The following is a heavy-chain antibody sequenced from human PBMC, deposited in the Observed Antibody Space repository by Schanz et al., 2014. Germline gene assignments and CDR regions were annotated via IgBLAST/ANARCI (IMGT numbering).Heavy chain of an antibody. J-gene: IGHJ4*02. V-gene: IGHV3-30*19. Sequence: QVQLVESGGGVVQFGRSLRLSCAASGFTFSSYAMHWVRQAPGKGLEWVALISNDGSIKYYADSVEGRFTISRDNSRNTLYLQMNSLRTEDTAVYYCARDSRPNYDFLTAYYSIDYWGQGTLVTVSS. D-gene: IGHD3-9*01. CDR3: ARDSRPNYDFLTAYYSIDY. CDR2: ISNDGSIK. CDR1: GFTFSSYA.